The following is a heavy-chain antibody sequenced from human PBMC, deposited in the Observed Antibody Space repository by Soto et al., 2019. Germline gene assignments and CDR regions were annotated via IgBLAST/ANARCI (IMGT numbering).Heavy chain of an antibody. CDR2: ISYDGSNK. CDR3: ATLGGSYSYFDY. J-gene: IGHJ4*02. CDR1: GFTFSSYG. Sequence: QVQLVESGGGVVQPGRSLRLSCAASGFTFSSYGMHWVRQAPGKGLEWVAVISYDGSNKYYADSVKGRFTISRDNSKNTLYLRMNSLRAEDTAVYYCATLGGSYSYFDYWGQGTLVTVSS. V-gene: IGHV3-30*03. D-gene: IGHD3-10*01.